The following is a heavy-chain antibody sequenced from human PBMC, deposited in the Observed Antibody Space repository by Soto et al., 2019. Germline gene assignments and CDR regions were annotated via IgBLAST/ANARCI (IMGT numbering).Heavy chain of an antibody. CDR2: IYYSGST. D-gene: IGHD2-2*01. CDR1: GGSISSYY. V-gene: IGHV4-59*01. CDR3: ARAIGYCSSTSCYHFDY. J-gene: IGHJ4*02. Sequence: SETLSLTCTVSGGSISSYYWSWIRQPPGKGLEWIGYIYYSGSTNYNPSLKSRVTISVDTSKNQFSLKLSSVTAADTAVYYCARAIGYCSSTSCYHFDYWGQGTLVTVSS.